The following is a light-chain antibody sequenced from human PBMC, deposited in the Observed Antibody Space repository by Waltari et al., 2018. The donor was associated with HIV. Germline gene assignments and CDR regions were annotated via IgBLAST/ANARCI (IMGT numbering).Light chain of an antibody. CDR3: SSYTRTSTWV. Sequence: QSSLTQPASVSGSPGQWIPISCTGSHSDIGAYNFVSWYQQHPGKAPKVMIYEVHNRPSGVSNRFSGSKSGNTASLTISGLQAEDEADYYCSSYTRTSTWVFGGGTKLTVL. CDR2: EVH. CDR1: HSDIGAYNF. V-gene: IGLV2-14*01. J-gene: IGLJ3*02.